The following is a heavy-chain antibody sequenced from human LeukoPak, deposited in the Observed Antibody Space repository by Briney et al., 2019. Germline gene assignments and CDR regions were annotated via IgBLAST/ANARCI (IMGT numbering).Heavy chain of an antibody. J-gene: IGHJ1*01. CDR1: GLTFSSYA. CDR3: AKDGLANIAAAGYFQH. Sequence: GGSLRLSCAASGLTFSSYAMSWVRQAPGKGLEWVSAISGSGGSTYYADSVKGRFTISRDNSKNTLYLQMNSLRAEDTAVYYCAKDGLANIAAAGYFQHWGQGTLVTVSS. CDR2: ISGSGGST. V-gene: IGHV3-23*01. D-gene: IGHD6-13*01.